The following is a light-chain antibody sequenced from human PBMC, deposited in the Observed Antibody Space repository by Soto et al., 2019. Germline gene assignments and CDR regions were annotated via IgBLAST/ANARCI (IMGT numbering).Light chain of an antibody. J-gene: IGLJ2*01. V-gene: IGLV2-14*01. CDR1: SSEVGGYNY. CDR3: SSYTSSSHVV. CDR2: DVS. Sequence: QSALTQPASVSGSPGQSITISCTGTSSEVGGYNYVSWYQQHPGKAPKLMIYDVSNRPSGVSNRFSGSKSGNTASLTISGLHAEDEADYYCSSYTSSSHVVFGGGTKLTVL.